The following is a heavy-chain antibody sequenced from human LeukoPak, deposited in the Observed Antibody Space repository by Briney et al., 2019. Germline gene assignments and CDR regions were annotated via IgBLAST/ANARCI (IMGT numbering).Heavy chain of an antibody. Sequence: GGSLRLSCVASGLTVSRHYMTWVRQAPGKGQEWLSVISTGGSTNYADSVKGRFTISRDNSKNILYLQMNSLRAEDTAVYYCAKDLTRWLHNNFDAFDIWGQGTMVTVSS. CDR3: AKDLTRWLHNNFDAFDI. D-gene: IGHD5-24*01. CDR2: ISTGGST. J-gene: IGHJ3*02. CDR1: GLTVSRHY. V-gene: IGHV3-53*01.